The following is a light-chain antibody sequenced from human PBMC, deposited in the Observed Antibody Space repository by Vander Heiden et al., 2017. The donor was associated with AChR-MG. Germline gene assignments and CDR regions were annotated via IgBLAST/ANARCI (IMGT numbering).Light chain of an antibody. CDR2: KDS. J-gene: IGLJ1*01. CDR1: TLGRKH. CDR3: QVWDSRGV. Sequence: SYELTPPLTLSVALRQTVRITCGGNTLGRKHVHWYQQKPGQAPVLVIYKDSNRTSGIPERFSGSNSGNTATLTISRAQAGDEADYYCQVWDSRGVFGTGTKVTVL. V-gene: IGLV3-9*01.